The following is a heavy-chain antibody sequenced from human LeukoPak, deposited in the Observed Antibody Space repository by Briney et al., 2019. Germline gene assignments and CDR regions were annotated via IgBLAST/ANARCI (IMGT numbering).Heavy chain of an antibody. CDR2: ISGGSA. V-gene: IGHV3-23*01. CDR1: GFTFSSYA. D-gene: IGHD3-3*01. Sequence: PGGSLRLSCAASGFTFSSYAMSWVRQAPGKGLEWVSVISGGSADYADSVKGRFSISIDNSKNTLYLQMNSLRAEDTAVYHCAKDRSSRYDFWSGSFSHYYYYMDVWGKGTTVTVSS. CDR3: AKDRSSRYDFWSGSFSHYYYYMDV. J-gene: IGHJ6*03.